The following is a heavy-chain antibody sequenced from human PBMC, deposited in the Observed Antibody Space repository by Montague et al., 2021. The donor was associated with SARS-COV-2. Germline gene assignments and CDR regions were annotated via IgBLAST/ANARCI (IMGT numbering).Heavy chain of an antibody. J-gene: IGHJ6*02. D-gene: IGHD6-13*01. CDR1: GDSIRSYH. Sequence: SETLSLTCTVSGDSIRSYHWTWIRQPQGKGLEWIGRISDSGRTIYNPSLKSRVTISVDTSKNQFFLNLRSMVAADTAIYYCTRDRGIAAADNCYYGMDVWGPGTKVTVSS. CDR3: TRDRGIAAADNCYYGMDV. V-gene: IGHV4-59*13. CDR2: ISDSGRT.